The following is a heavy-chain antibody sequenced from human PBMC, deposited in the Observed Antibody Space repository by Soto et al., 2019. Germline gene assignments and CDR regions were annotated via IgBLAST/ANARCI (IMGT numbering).Heavy chain of an antibody. V-gene: IGHV4-31*03. CDR3: AALPRDRLADPEDY. CDR1: GGSISSGGYY. CDR2: IYYSGST. J-gene: IGHJ4*02. D-gene: IGHD2-15*01. Sequence: QVQLQESGPGLVKPSQTLSLTCTVSGGSISSGGYYWSWIRQHPGKGLEWIGYIYYSGSTYYNPSLTSRVTMSVDTSKNQCSLKLSSVTAADTAVYYCAALPRDRLADPEDYWGQGTLVTVSS.